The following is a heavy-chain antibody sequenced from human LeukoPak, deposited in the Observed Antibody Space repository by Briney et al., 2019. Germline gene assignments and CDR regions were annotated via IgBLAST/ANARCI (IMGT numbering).Heavy chain of an antibody. D-gene: IGHD3-10*02. CDR1: VFTFSSYE. CDR2: ISSSGSTI. Sequence: GGSLRLSCAASVFTFSSYEMNWVRQAPGKGLEWVSYISSSGSTIYYADSVKGLFTISRDNAKNSLYLQMNSLRAEDTAVYYCAELGITMIGGVWGKGTTVTISS. V-gene: IGHV3-48*03. J-gene: IGHJ6*04. CDR3: AELGITMIGGV.